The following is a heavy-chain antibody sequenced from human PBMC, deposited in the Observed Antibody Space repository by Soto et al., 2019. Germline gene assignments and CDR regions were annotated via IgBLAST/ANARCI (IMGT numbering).Heavy chain of an antibody. CDR2: MSGYNGYP. Sequence: QIHLVQSGAEVRKPGASVNVSCKTSGYIFTNYGVSWVRQAPGEGLEVVGWMSGYNGYPKYGQRFQGRVTLSTDTSTTTGYMELRNLRSDDTAVYYCARGSSGALYDYWGQGTLLTVSS. J-gene: IGHJ4*02. CDR1: GYIFTNYG. CDR3: ARGSSGALYDY. V-gene: IGHV1-18*04.